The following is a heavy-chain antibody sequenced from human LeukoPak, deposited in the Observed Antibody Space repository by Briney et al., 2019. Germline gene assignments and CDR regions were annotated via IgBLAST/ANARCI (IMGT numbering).Heavy chain of an antibody. CDR2: IYYSGST. V-gene: IGHV4-59*01. D-gene: IGHD2-15*01. J-gene: IGHJ4*02. CDR1: GGSISSYY. CDR3: ATATLYCSDGICYPNYFDY. Sequence: PSETLSLTCTVSGGSISSYYWSWIRQPPGKGLEWIGYIYYSGSTKYNPSLKSRVTISGDTSKNQFSLKLSSVTAADTAVYYCATATLYCSDGICYPNYFDYWGQGTLVTVSS.